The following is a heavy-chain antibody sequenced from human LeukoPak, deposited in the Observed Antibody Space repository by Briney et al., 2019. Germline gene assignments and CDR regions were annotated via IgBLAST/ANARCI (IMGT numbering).Heavy chain of an antibody. D-gene: IGHD3-9*01. CDR3: AREILTGFVYYFDY. V-gene: IGHV4-34*01. CDR2: INHSGST. CDR1: GGSFSGYY. J-gene: IGHJ4*02. Sequence: SETLSLTCAVYGGSFSGYYWSWIRQPPGKGLEWIGEINHSGSTNYNPSLKSRVTISVDTSKNQFSPKLSSVTAADTAVYYCAREILTGFVYYFDYWGQGTLVTVSS.